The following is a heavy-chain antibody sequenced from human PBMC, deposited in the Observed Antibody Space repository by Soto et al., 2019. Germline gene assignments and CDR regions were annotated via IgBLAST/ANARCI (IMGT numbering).Heavy chain of an antibody. CDR1: GFTFSSYA. D-gene: IGHD3-22*01. Sequence: QVQLVESGGGVVQPGRSLRLSCAASGFTFSSYAMHWVRQATGKGLEWVAVISYDGSNKYYADSVKGRFTISSDNSKNTLYLQMNSLRAEATAVYYCARDSSGSPDYWGQGTLVTVSS. CDR2: ISYDGSNK. V-gene: IGHV3-30-3*01. CDR3: ARDSSGSPDY. J-gene: IGHJ4*02.